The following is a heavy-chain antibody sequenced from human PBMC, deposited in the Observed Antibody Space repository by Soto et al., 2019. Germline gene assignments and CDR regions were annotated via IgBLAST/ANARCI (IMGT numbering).Heavy chain of an antibody. CDR2: IKFDGSEK. J-gene: IGHJ3*02. D-gene: IGHD1-26*01. CDR3: VKDLQGWELFGSAFDI. Sequence: GGSLRLSCAASGFIFSDYWMSWVRQAPGKGPEWVANIKFDGSEKQYVDSVRGRFTISRDNSRNSLFLQMNSLRAGDTAVYYCVKDLQGWELFGSAFDIWGQGTMVTVSS. CDR1: GFIFSDYW. V-gene: IGHV3-7*03.